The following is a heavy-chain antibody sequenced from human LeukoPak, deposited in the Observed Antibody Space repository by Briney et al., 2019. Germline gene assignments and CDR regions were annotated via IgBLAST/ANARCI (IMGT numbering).Heavy chain of an antibody. CDR3: ARDRSYYYMDV. J-gene: IGHJ6*03. Sequence: PGGSLRLSCAASGFTFNTYSMNWVRQAPGKGLEWVSYISSSSNTIYYADSVKGRLTVSRDNAKSSLYLQMDSLRAEDTAVYYCARDRSYYYMDVWGKGTTVTVSS. CDR1: GFTFNTYS. V-gene: IGHV3-48*01. CDR2: ISSSSNTI.